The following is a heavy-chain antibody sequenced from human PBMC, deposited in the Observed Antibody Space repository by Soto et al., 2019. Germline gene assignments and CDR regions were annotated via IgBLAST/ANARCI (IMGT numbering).Heavy chain of an antibody. J-gene: IGHJ4*02. D-gene: IGHD2-15*01. CDR3: VKQAHGLDGVAFDY. V-gene: IGHV3-64D*06. CDR2: VSTSGRST. CDR1: GFIFSEST. Sequence: GSLRLSCSASGFIFSESTIYWVRQVPGKGLEAISAVSTSGRSTYYADSVKDRFTISRDNSKNTLFLQMGSLRPEDTAIYYCVKQAHGLDGVAFDYWGQGTQVTVSS.